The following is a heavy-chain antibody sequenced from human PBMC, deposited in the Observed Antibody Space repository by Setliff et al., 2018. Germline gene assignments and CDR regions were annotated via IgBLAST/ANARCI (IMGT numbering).Heavy chain of an antibody. CDR2: VTDTADRT. D-gene: IGHD1-26*01. CDR1: GFAFRSYA. Sequence: GGSLRLSCVASGFAFRSYAMSWVRPTPGKGLEWLATVTDTADRTYYPDSVKGRFTISRDNSKNTLYLQMNSLRAEDTALYYCARRGGTSGARAFDIWGQGTMVTVSS. J-gene: IGHJ3*02. CDR3: ARRGGTSGARAFDI. V-gene: IGHV3-23*01.